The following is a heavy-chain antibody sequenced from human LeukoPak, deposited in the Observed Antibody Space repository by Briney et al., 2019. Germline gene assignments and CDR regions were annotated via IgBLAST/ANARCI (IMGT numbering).Heavy chain of an antibody. V-gene: IGHV3-49*04. CDR2: IRSKAYGGTT. D-gene: IGHD3-16*02. CDR3: TRGAPPELSHYYYMDV. J-gene: IGHJ6*03. Sequence: PGGSLRLSCTASGFTFGDYAMSWVRQAPGKGLEWVGFIRSKAYGGTTEYAASVKGRFTISRDDSKSIAYLQMNSLKTEDTAVYYCTRGAPPELSHYYYMDVWGKGTTVTISS. CDR1: GFTFGDYA.